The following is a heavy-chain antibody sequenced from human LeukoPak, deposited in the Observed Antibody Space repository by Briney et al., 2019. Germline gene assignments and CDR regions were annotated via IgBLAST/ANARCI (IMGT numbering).Heavy chain of an antibody. CDR2: IKSKTDGGTT. Sequence: PGGSLRLSCAASGFTFSNAWMSWVRQAPGKGLEWVGRIKSKTDGGTTDYAVPVKGRFTISRDDSKNTLYLQMNSLKTEDTAVYYCTTDYYGSGSYYPTVPFDYWGQGTLVTVSS. CDR3: TTDYYGSGSYYPTVPFDY. V-gene: IGHV3-15*01. J-gene: IGHJ4*02. D-gene: IGHD3-10*01. CDR1: GFTFSNAW.